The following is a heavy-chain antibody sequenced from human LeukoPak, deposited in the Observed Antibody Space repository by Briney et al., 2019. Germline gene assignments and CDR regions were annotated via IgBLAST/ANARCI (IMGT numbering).Heavy chain of an antibody. V-gene: IGHV4-34*01. Sequence: SETLSLTCAVYGGSFSGYYWSWIRQPPGKGLEWIGEINHSGSTNYNPSLKSRVTISVDTSKNQFSLKLSSVTAADAAVYYCAGGSGSMDVCGKGTTVTVSS. J-gene: IGHJ6*04. CDR1: GGSFSGYY. CDR2: INHSGST. D-gene: IGHD3-10*01. CDR3: AGGSGSMDV.